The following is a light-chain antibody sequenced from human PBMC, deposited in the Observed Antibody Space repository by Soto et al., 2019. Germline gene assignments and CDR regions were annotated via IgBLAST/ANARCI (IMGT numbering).Light chain of an antibody. Sequence: QSALTQPASVSGSPGQSITISCTGTSGDVGSYNLVSWYQQHPGKAPKLMIYEVSKRPSGVSNRFSGSKSGNTASLTISGLEAEDEADYYCCSYAGSSTAVFGGGTQLTVL. CDR1: SGDVGSYNL. CDR2: EVS. J-gene: IGLJ7*01. CDR3: CSYAGSSTAV. V-gene: IGLV2-23*02.